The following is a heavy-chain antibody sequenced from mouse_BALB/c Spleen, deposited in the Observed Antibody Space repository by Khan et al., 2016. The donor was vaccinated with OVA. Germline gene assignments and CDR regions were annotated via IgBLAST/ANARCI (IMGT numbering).Heavy chain of an antibody. CDR2: IIYTGYT. Sequence: EVQLQESGPSLVKPSQTLSITCSVTGDSITTGYWNWIRKFPGNNLEYMGYIIYTGYTYYNPPLKSRISITRHTSNNQYYLQLNSVTDEDTATYYCARSTYRYAFVYWGQGTLVTVSA. V-gene: IGHV3-8*02. D-gene: IGHD2-14*01. J-gene: IGHJ3*01. CDR1: GDSITTGY. CDR3: ARSTYRYAFVY.